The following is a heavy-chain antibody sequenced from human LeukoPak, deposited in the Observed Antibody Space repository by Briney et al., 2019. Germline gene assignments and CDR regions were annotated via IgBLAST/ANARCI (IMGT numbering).Heavy chain of an antibody. Sequence: GGSLRLSCAASGFTFSSYSMNWVRQAPGKGLELVSYISSISTIYYADSVKGRFTISRDSATNSLYLQINSLRDEDTAVYYCARGRPVVNYFDYRGQGTLVTVSS. V-gene: IGHV3-48*02. D-gene: IGHD2-15*01. J-gene: IGHJ4*02. CDR1: GFTFSSYS. CDR3: ARGRPVVNYFDY. CDR2: ISSISTI.